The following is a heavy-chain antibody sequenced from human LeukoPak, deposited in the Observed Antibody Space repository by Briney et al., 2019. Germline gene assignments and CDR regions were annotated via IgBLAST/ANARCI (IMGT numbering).Heavy chain of an antibody. CDR2: MNPNSGNT. CDR1: GYTFTSYD. J-gene: IGHJ4*02. V-gene: IGHV1-8*03. CDR3: ARGLGLPEGDGLSL. Sequence: ASVKVSCKASGYTFTSYDINWVRQATGQGLEWMGWMNPNSGNTGYAQKFQDRVTITRNTSISTAYMELSSLRSEDTAVYYCARGLGLPEGDGLSLWGQGTLVTVSS. D-gene: IGHD3-16*01.